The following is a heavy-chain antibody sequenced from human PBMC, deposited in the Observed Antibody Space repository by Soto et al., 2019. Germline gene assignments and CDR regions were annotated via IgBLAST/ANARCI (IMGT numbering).Heavy chain of an antibody. Sequence: LSLTCTVSGGSVSSGGYYWRWIRQPPGKGLEWIGYIYYSGSTNYNPSLKSRVTISVDTSKNQFSLKLSSVTAADTAVYYCARVWQQWPSGLDVWGQGTTVTVS. CDR1: GGSVSSGGYY. D-gene: IGHD6-19*01. V-gene: IGHV4-61*08. CDR3: ARVWQQWPSGLDV. CDR2: IYYSGST. J-gene: IGHJ6*02.